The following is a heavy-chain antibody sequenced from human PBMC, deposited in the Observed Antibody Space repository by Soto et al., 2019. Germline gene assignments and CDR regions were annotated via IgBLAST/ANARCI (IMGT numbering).Heavy chain of an antibody. J-gene: IGHJ4*02. CDR3: ARDAGSFDY. V-gene: IGHV3-23*01. CDR1: GFTFSSYA. Sequence: GGSLRLSCAASGFTFSSYAMTWVRQAPGKGLEWVAAISDTGVNTYYADSVKGRFTISRDNSKNTLHLQMNSLRAEDTAVYYCARDAGSFDYWGQGTLVTVSS. D-gene: IGHD3-10*01. CDR2: ISDTGVNT.